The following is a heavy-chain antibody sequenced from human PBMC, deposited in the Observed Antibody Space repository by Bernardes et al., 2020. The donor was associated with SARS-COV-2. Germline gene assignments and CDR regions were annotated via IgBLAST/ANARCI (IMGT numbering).Heavy chain of an antibody. D-gene: IGHD3-22*01. CDR1: GGSISSSSYY. Sequence: ETLSLTCTVSGGSISSSSYYWGWIRQPPGKGLEWIGSIYYSGSTYYNPSLKSRVTISVDTSKNQFSLKLSSVTAADTAVYYCARHLITMIVVVITTSRFDPWGQGTLVTVSS. CDR2: IYYSGST. J-gene: IGHJ5*02. CDR3: ARHLITMIVVVITTSRFDP. V-gene: IGHV4-39*01.